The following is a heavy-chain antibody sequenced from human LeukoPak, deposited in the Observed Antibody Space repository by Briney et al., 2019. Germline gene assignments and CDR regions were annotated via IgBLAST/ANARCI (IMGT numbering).Heavy chain of an antibody. J-gene: IGHJ3*02. CDR2: INHSGST. Sequence: SETLSLTCAVYGGSFSGYYWSWIRQPPGKGLEWIGEINHSGSTNYNPSLKSRVNISVDTSKNQFSLKLSSVTAADTTVYYCARQAPRDSSGYYRLQFGAFDIWGQGTMVTVSS. CDR1: GGSFSGYY. V-gene: IGHV4-34*01. CDR3: ARQAPRDSSGYYRLQFGAFDI. D-gene: IGHD3-22*01.